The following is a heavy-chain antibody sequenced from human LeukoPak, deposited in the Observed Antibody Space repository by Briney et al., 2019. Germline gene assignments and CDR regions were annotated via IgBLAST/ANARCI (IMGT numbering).Heavy chain of an antibody. CDR3: AQDWWGSYLS. CDR1: GFTFATYA. J-gene: IGHJ4*02. D-gene: IGHD1-26*01. Sequence: GGSLRLSCAASGFTFATYAMHWVRQAPGEGLEYVSLIFGDGETTHYADSVKGRFTISRDNSKNSLYLQMNNLKIDDTAFYYCAQDWWGSYLSWGRGTLVTVSS. V-gene: IGHV3-43*02. CDR2: IFGDGETT.